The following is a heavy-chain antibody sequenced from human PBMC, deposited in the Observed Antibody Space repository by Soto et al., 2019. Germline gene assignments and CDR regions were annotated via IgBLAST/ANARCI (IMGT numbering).Heavy chain of an antibody. Sequence: GESLKISCKGSGYSFTSYWIGWVRQMPGKGLEWMGIIYPGDSDTRYSPSFQGQVTISADKSISTAYLQWSSLKASDTAMYYCARQWLVLKDYCGMDVWGQGTTVTVSS. CDR3: ARQWLVLKDYCGMDV. J-gene: IGHJ6*02. V-gene: IGHV5-51*01. CDR1: GYSFTSYW. D-gene: IGHD6-19*01. CDR2: IYPGDSDT.